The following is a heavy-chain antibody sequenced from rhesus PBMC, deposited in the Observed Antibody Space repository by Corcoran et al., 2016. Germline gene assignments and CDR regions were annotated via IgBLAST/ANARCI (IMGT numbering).Heavy chain of an antibody. J-gene: IGHJ4*01. CDR3: ARRDSSGWYRDY. Sequence: QVQLQESGPGLVKPSETPSLTCAVSGYSISRGYGWIWIRQPPGKGLGWIGYIGGSSGSTNYNPSLKSRVTISKDTSKNQFSLKLSSVTAADTAVYYCARRDSSGWYRDYWGQGVLVTVSS. V-gene: IGHV4-127*01. D-gene: IGHD6-31*01. CDR1: GYSISRGYG. CDR2: IGGSSGST.